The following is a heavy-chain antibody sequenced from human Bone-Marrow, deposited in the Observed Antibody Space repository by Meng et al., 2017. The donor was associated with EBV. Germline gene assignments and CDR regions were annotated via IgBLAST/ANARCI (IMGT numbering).Heavy chain of an antibody. CDR3: AREYSGSGTYYYGMDV. J-gene: IGHJ6*02. Sequence: VQVVQAGAGVKKPGAQKKDSCKASGYTFTNYGINWVRQATGQGLEWMGRTNPNNGNTNYAQNFQGRVTMTRNSSITTACMELSSLRFEDTAVYYCAREYSGSGTYYYGMDVWGQGTTVTVSS. CDR1: GYTFTNYG. V-gene: IGHV1-8*01. CDR2: TNPNNGNT. D-gene: IGHD3-10*01.